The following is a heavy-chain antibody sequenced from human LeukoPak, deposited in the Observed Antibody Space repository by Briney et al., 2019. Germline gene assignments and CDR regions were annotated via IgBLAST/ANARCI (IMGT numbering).Heavy chain of an antibody. D-gene: IGHD3-22*01. CDR3: ARDPGDYYGSSGYYVYFDY. CDR1: GFTFSSYS. Sequence: GGSLRLSCAASGFTFSSYSMNWVRQAPGKGLEWVSSISSSSSYIYYADSVKGRFTISRDNAKNSLYLQMNSLRAEDTAVYYCARDPGDYYGSSGYYVYFDYWGQGTLVTVSS. CDR2: ISSSSSYI. V-gene: IGHV3-21*01. J-gene: IGHJ4*02.